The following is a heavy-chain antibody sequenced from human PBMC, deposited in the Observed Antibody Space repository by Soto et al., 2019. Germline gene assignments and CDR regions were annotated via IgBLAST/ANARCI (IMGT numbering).Heavy chain of an antibody. CDR2: IYPGDSDT. V-gene: IGHV5-51*01. Sequence: GASVTISCKRSVYTFKHCWVGWVRQMPGKGLEWMGIIYPGDSDTKYSPSFQGQVTISADKSITTTYLRWTSLKASDTAIYDGAASIFYYGMDVWGQGTTVTVSS. CDR3: AASIFYYGMDV. CDR1: VYTFKHCW. J-gene: IGHJ6*02.